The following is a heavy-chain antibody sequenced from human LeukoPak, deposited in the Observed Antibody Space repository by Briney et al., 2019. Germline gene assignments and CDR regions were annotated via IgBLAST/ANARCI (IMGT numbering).Heavy chain of an antibody. CDR2: IYTSGST. V-gene: IGHV4-4*07. J-gene: IGHJ4*02. CDR1: GGSISSYF. Sequence: PSETLSLTCTVSGGSISSYFWSWTRQPAGKGLEWIGRIYTSGSTNHNPSLKSRVTMSVDTSTNQFSLKLSSVTAADTAVYYCAREIHNLGYCSSTGCYHDYWGQGTLVTVSS. D-gene: IGHD2-2*03. CDR3: AREIHNLGYCSSTGCYHDY.